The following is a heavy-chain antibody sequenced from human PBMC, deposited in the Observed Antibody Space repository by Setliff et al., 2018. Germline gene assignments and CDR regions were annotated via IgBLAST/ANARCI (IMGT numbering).Heavy chain of an antibody. V-gene: IGHV3-23*01. J-gene: IGHJ3*02. D-gene: IGHD1-26*01. CDR2: ISGSGGST. CDR1: GFTFSSYA. CDR3: AREVVGAPSAFDI. Sequence: PGGSLRLSCAASGFTFSSYAMSWVRQAPGKGLEWVSAISGSGGSTYYADSVKGRFTISRDNARDSLFLQMNTLRAEDTAVYYCAREVVGAPSAFDIWGQGTMVTVS.